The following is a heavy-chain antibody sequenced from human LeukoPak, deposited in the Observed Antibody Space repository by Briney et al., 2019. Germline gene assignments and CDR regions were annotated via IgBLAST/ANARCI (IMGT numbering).Heavy chain of an antibody. J-gene: IGHJ4*02. V-gene: IGHV3-30*04. CDR3: AGDGSSGWSIDY. Sequence: GGSLRLSCVASGFTFSSYAMHWVRQAPGKGLEWVAIISYDGSNKYYADSVKGRFTISRDNSKNALYLQMNSLRTEDTAVYYCAGDGSSGWSIDYWGQGTLVTVSS. D-gene: IGHD6-19*01. CDR2: ISYDGSNK. CDR1: GFTFSSYA.